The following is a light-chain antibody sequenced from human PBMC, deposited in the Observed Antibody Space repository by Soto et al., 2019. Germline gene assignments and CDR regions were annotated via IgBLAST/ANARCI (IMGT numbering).Light chain of an antibody. V-gene: IGLV2-14*01. CDR3: SSYTSSSLYV. Sequence: QSVLTQPPSVSAAPGQKVTISCSGSSSNIGVTSVSWYQQHPGKAPKLMIYDVSNRPSGVSNRFSGSKSGNTASLTISGLQAEDEADYYCSSYTSSSLYVFGTGTKVTVL. CDR2: DVS. J-gene: IGLJ1*01. CDR1: SSNIGVTS.